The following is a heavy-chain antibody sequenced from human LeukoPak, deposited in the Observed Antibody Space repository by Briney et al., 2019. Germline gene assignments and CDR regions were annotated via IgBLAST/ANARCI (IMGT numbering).Heavy chain of an antibody. CDR2: INPSGGST. V-gene: IGHV1-46*01. D-gene: IGHD3-3*01. CDR3: ARGREGDFWSGHTDYYYYYYMDV. J-gene: IGHJ6*03. CDR1: GYTFTSYY. Sequence: ASVKVSCKASGYTFTSYYMHWVRQAPGQGLEWMGIINPSGGSTSYAQKFQGRVTITRDTSTSTVYMELSSLRSEDTAVYYCARGREGDFWSGHTDYYYYYYMDVWGKGTTVTVSS.